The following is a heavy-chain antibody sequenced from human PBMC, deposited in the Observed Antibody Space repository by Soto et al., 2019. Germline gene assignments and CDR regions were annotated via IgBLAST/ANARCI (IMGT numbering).Heavy chain of an antibody. D-gene: IGHD7-27*01. Sequence: QVQLQESGPGLVKPSQTLSLTCTVSGGSISSGGYYWSWIRQHPVKGLEWIGYIYYNGDTYYNPSLKSRVSISIDTSKNQFSLRLTSVTAADTAVYYCARSHRDNWGSPDYFDYWGQGTLVTVSS. J-gene: IGHJ4*02. CDR2: IYYNGDT. CDR3: ARSHRDNWGSPDYFDY. V-gene: IGHV4-31*03. CDR1: GGSISSGGYY.